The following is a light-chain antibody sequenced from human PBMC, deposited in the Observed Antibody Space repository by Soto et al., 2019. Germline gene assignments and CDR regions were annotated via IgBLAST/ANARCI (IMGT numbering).Light chain of an antibody. Sequence: QSALTQPASVSGSPGQSITISCTGTSSDVGGYNYVSWYQQHPGKAPKLMIYDVNNRPSGVSNRFSGSKSGNTASLTISGLQAEDEADYDCLSYTGSSTYVVFGGGTKLTVL. J-gene: IGLJ2*01. CDR3: LSYTGSSTYVV. CDR1: SSDVGGYNY. V-gene: IGLV2-14*01. CDR2: DVN.